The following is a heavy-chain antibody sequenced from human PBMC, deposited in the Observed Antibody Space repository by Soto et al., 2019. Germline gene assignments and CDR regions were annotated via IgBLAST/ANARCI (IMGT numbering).Heavy chain of an antibody. CDR2: VHPSGST. Sequence: SETLYLTCAVFGASLGDHYWAWIRQSPYKGLEWIGKVHPSGSTDYNPSLKSRLTLSLDTSKNQFSLKVASVTAADTAVYFCARGKPSRYRFGSRNFFYYGLDICGQGTTVTVSS. J-gene: IGHJ6*01. CDR1: GASLGDHY. V-gene: IGHV4-34*01. CDR3: ARGKPSRYRFGSRNFFYYGLDI. D-gene: IGHD3-10*01.